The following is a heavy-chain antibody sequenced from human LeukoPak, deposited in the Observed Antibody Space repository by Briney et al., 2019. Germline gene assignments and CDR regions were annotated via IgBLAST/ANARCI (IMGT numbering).Heavy chain of an antibody. CDR3: ARARLRHNWFDP. CDR1: GFTFSSYS. Sequence: GGSLRLSCAASGFTFSSYSMNWVRQAPGKGLEWVSSISSSSSYIYYADSVKGRFTISRDNAKNSLYLQMNSLRADDTAVYYCARARLRHNWFDPWGQGTLVTVSS. V-gene: IGHV3-21*01. D-gene: IGHD4-17*01. CDR2: ISSSSSYI. J-gene: IGHJ5*02.